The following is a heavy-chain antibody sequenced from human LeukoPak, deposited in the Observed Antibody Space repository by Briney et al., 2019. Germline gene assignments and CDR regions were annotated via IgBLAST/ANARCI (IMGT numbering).Heavy chain of an antibody. CDR2: INHSGST. CDR3: ARLPDTAMVDGLDY. CDR1: GGSFSGYY. J-gene: IGHJ4*02. Sequence: PSETLSLTCAVYGGSFSGYYWSWIRQPPGKGLEWSGEINHSGSTNYNPSLKSRVTISVDTSKNQFSLKLSSVTAADTAVYYCARLPDTAMVDGLDYWGQGTLITVSS. D-gene: IGHD5-18*01. V-gene: IGHV4-34*01.